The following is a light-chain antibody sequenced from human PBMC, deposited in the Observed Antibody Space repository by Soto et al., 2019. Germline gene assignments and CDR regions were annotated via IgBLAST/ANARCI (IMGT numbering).Light chain of an antibody. CDR3: QSYDNSLLAYL. J-gene: IGLJ2*01. CDR1: SSNIGAGFD. V-gene: IGLV1-40*01. Sequence: QSVLTQPPSVSGAPGQRLTISCAGTSSNIGAGFDVHWYQQLPGTAPKLLIYANDDRPSGVPDRFSGSTSGTSASLAITGLQAEDAADYYCQSYDNSLLAYLFGGGTKLTVL. CDR2: AND.